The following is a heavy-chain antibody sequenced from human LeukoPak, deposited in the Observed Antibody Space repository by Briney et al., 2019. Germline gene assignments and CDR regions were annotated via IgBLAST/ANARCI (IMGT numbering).Heavy chain of an antibody. V-gene: IGHV4-34*01. CDR1: GGSFSGYY. CDR2: INHSGST. J-gene: IGHJ5*02. Sequence: SETLSLTCAVYGGSFSGYYWSWIRQPPGKGLEWIGEINHSGSTSYNPSLKSRVTISVDTSKNQFSLKLSSVTAADTAVYYCARIGYDYVWGSYRPYNWFDPWGQGTLVTVSS. D-gene: IGHD3-16*02. CDR3: ARIGYDYVWGSYRPYNWFDP.